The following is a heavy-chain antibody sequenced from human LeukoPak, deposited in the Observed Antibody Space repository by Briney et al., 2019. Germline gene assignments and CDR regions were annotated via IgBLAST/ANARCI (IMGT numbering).Heavy chain of an antibody. J-gene: IGHJ6*03. CDR1: GFTFDDYG. V-gene: IGHV3-20*04. CDR3: AREGIKHYYYYYLDV. Sequence: GGSLRLSCAASGFTFDDYGMSWVRQAPGNGREWVSGINWNGGSTGYADPVKGRFTISRDNAKKSMYLQMNSLRAEDTALYYCAREGIKHYYYYYLDVWGKGTTVTVSS. D-gene: IGHD2-21*01. CDR2: INWNGGST.